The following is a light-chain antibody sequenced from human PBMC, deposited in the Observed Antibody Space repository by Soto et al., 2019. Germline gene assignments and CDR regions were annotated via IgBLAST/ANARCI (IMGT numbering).Light chain of an antibody. J-gene: IGLJ1*01. V-gene: IGLV1-40*01. CDR3: QSYDSSLSVYV. Sequence: QSVLTQPPSVSGAPGQRVTISCTGSSSNIGAGYDVHWYQQLPGTAPKLLIYGNSNRPSGVPDRFSGSTSGTSASLAITGLQAEDEADYYCQSYDSSLSVYVFGTGTKLTVL. CDR2: GNS. CDR1: SSNIGAGYD.